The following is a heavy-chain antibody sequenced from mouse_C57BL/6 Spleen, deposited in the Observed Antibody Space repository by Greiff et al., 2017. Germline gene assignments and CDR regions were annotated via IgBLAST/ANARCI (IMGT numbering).Heavy chain of an antibody. Sequence: VQLQQSGAELVKPGASVKISCKASGYAFSSYWMNWVKQRPGKGLEWIGQIYPGDGDTNYNGKFKGKATLTADTSSSTAYMQLSSLTSEDSAVYFCARSSAYYAMDDWGQGTSVTVSS. CDR2: IYPGDGDT. D-gene: IGHD1-3*01. J-gene: IGHJ4*01. CDR3: ARSSAYYAMDD. V-gene: IGHV1-80*01. CDR1: GYAFSSYW.